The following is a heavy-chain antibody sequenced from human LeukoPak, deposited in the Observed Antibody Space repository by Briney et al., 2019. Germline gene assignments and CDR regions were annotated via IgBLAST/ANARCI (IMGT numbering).Heavy chain of an antibody. CDR2: IIPIFGTA. D-gene: IGHD6-6*01. Sequence: ASVKVSCKASGGTFSSYAISWVRQAPGQGLEWMGGIIPIFGTANYAQKFQGRVTITADESTSTAYMELSSLRSEDTAVYYCASAGSSPSSNAFDIWGQGTMVTVSS. V-gene: IGHV1-69*13. CDR1: GGTFSSYA. J-gene: IGHJ3*02. CDR3: ASAGSSPSSNAFDI.